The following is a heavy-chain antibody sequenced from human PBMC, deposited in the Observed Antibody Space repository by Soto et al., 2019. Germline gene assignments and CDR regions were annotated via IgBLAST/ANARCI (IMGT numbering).Heavy chain of an antibody. CDR2: IGSSGGTT. J-gene: IGHJ4*02. CDR3: AKLVSGSLY. D-gene: IGHD6-25*01. V-gene: IGHV3-23*01. Sequence: EVQLLESGGGLVQPGGSLRLSCAASGFTFSSYGMSWVRQAPGKGLEWVSAIGSSGGTTYYADSVKGRFTISRDNSRNTMSLQMSGLRVDDKAVYYCAKLVSGSLYWGQGTLVTVSS. CDR1: GFTFSSYG.